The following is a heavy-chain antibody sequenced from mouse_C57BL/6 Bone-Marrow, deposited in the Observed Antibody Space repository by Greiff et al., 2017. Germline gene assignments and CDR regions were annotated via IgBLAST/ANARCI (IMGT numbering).Heavy chain of an antibody. J-gene: IGHJ2*01. CDR1: GFNIKDDY. Sequence: EVQLQQSGAELVRPGASVKLSCTASGFNIKDDYIHWVKQRPEQDLEWIGWIDPEIGDTEYASKFQGKATITSDTTSNTAYLQLSSLTSEDTAVYYCSSFAGNYFDFWGQGTPLTVAS. CDR3: SSFAGNYFDF. CDR2: IDPEIGDT. V-gene: IGHV14-4*01. D-gene: IGHD1-1*02.